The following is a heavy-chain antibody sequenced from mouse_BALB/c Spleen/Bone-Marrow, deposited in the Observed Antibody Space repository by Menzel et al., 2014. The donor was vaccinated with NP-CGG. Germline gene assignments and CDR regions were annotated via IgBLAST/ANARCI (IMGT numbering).Heavy chain of an antibody. D-gene: IGHD4-1*01. Sequence: LEESGPELVKPGASVKISCEASGYAFSISWMNWVKQRPGQGLEWIGRIYPGDGDTNYNGKFKGKATLTADKSSSTAYMQLSSLTSLDSAVYFCARTGPFGYWGQGTLSLSLQ. V-gene: IGHV1-82*01. CDR3: ARTGPFGY. CDR2: IYPGDGDT. J-gene: IGHJ3*01. CDR1: GYAFSISW.